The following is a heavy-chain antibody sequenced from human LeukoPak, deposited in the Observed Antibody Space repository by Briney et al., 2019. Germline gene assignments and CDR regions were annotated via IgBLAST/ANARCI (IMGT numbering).Heavy chain of an antibody. CDR1: GFTFSSYG. J-gene: IGHJ1*01. CDR2: MWFDGSNI. D-gene: IGHD3-16*01. V-gene: IGHV3-33*03. CDR3: ARGFGYFQH. Sequence: GGSLRLSCAASGFTFSSYGMHWVRQAPGKGLEWVAVMWFDGSNIYYADSVKGRFTISRDNAKNSLYLQMNSLRAEDTAVYYCARGFGYFQHWGQGTLVTVSS.